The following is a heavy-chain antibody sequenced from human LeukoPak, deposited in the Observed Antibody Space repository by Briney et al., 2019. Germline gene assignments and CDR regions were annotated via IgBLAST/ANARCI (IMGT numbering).Heavy chain of an antibody. J-gene: IGHJ4*02. CDR3: ARLRDSSSWYGLERPSGPYFDY. V-gene: IGHV4-59*01. CDR2: IYYSGST. D-gene: IGHD6-13*01. Sequence: TSETLSLTCTVSGGSISSYYWSWIRQPPGKGLEWIGYIYYSGSTNYNPSLKSRVTISVDTSKNQFSLKLSSVTAADTAVYYCARLRDSSSWYGLERPSGPYFDYWGQGTLVTVSS. CDR1: GGSISSYY.